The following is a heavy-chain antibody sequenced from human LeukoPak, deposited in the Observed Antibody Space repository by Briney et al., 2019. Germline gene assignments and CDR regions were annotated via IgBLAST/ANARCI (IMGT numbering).Heavy chain of an antibody. CDR2: INNSGST. Sequence: SETLSLTCTVSGGSISTFYWTWVRQPAGKGLEWIGRINNSGSTNYNPSLRSRVSMSVDRSKNQFSVTLSSVTAADTAVYFCAREGGDPRWLDPWGQGTLVTVSS. V-gene: IGHV4-4*07. D-gene: IGHD6-25*01. J-gene: IGHJ5*02. CDR3: AREGGDPRWLDP. CDR1: GGSISTFY.